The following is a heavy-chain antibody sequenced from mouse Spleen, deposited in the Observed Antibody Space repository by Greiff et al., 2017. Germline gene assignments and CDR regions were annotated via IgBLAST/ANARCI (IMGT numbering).Heavy chain of an antibody. J-gene: IGHJ2*01. Sequence: EVLLVESGGDLVKPGGSLKLSCAASGFTFSSYGMSWVRQTPDQRLEWVATISSGGSYTYYPDSVKGRFTISRDNAKNTLYLQMSSLKSEDTAMYYCAKAPLYDCYDYFDYWGQGTTLTVSS. CDR2: ISSGGSYT. V-gene: IGHV5-6*01. D-gene: IGHD2-3*01. CDR3: AKAPLYDCYDYFDY. CDR1: GFTFSSYG.